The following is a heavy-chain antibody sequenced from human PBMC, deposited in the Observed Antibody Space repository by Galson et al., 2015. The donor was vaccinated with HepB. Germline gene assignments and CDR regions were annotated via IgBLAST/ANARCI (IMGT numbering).Heavy chain of an antibody. CDR2: INAGNGNT. V-gene: IGHV1-3*01. J-gene: IGHJ3*02. CDR1: GYTFTSYA. Sequence: SVKVSCKASGYTFTSYAMHWVRQAPGQRLEWMGWINAGNGNTKYSQKFQGRVTITRDTSASTAYMELSSLRSEDTAVYYCARDRIVVVVAATPGAFDIWGQGTMVTVSS. CDR3: ARDRIVVVVAATPGAFDI. D-gene: IGHD2-15*01.